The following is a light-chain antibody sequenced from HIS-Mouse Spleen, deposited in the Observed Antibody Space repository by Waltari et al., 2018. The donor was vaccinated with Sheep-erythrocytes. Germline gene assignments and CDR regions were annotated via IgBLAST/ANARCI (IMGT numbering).Light chain of an antibody. CDR3: CSYAGSYNHV. Sequence: QSALTQPRSVSGSPGQTVTISCTGTSSDVGGDNDVSWYQQHPGKAPKLMIYDVSKLPSGVPDRFSGSKSGNTASLTISGLQAEDEDDYYCCSYAGSYNHVFATGTKVTVL. CDR1: SSDVGGDND. J-gene: IGLJ1*01. V-gene: IGLV2-11*01. CDR2: DVS.